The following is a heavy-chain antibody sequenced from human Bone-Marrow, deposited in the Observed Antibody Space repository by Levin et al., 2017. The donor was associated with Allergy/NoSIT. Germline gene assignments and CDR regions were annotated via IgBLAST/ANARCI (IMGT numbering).Heavy chain of an antibody. CDR3: AKDGDYDYYYGMDV. V-gene: IGHV3-23*01. Sequence: LSLTCAASGFTFSSSAMSWVRQAPGKGLEWVSAISGSGGSTYYADSVKGRFTISRDNSKNTLYLQMNSLRAEDTAVYYCAKDGDYDYYYGMDVWGQGTTVTVSS. CDR2: ISGSGGST. D-gene: IGHD4-17*01. J-gene: IGHJ6*02. CDR1: GFTFSSSA.